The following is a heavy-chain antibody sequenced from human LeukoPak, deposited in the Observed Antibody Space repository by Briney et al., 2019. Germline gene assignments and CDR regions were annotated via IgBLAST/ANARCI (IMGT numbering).Heavy chain of an antibody. CDR2: MYHSGSI. CDR3: ARGRTAMASFDY. CDR1: GASISGSGYY. Sequence: PSETLSLTCAVSGASISGSGYYWDWIRQPPGKGLEWIGSMYHSGSIYYNPSLKSRVTMSIDTSKNQFSLKLSSVTAADTAVYYCARGRTAMASFDYWGQGTLVTVSS. J-gene: IGHJ4*02. D-gene: IGHD5-18*01. V-gene: IGHV4-39*07.